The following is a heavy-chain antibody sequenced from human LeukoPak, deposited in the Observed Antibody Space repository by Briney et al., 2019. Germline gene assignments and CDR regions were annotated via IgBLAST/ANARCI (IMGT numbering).Heavy chain of an antibody. V-gene: IGHV4-34*01. J-gene: IGHJ4*02. CDR2: INHSGST. D-gene: IGHD3-3*01. CDR3: ARGRPYYDFWSGYYHTYNFDY. CDR1: GGSISGYY. Sequence: ETLSLTCTVSGGSISGYYWSWIRQPPGKGLEWIGEINHSGSTNYNPSLKSRVTISVDTSKNQFSLKLSSVTAADTAVYYCARGRPYYDFWSGYYHTYNFDYWGQGTLVTVSS.